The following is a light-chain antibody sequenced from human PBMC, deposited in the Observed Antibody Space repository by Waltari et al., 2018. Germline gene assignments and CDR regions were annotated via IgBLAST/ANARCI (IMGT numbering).Light chain of an antibody. CDR1: QGISSY. CDR3: QQLNSYPLT. J-gene: IGKJ4*01. CDR2: AAS. Sequence: IHLPQSPSSLSASVGDRVTITCRASQGISSYLAWYQQKPGKAPKLLIYAASTLQSGVPSRFSGSGSGTDFTLTISSLQPEDFASYYCQQLNSYPLTFGGGTKVEIK. V-gene: IGKV1-9*01.